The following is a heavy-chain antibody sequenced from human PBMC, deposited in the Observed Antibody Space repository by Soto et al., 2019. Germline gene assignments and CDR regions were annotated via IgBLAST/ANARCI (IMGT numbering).Heavy chain of an antibody. CDR2: IYHSGST. CDR3: ARTYYYDRSPEYYFDY. D-gene: IGHD3-22*01. Sequence: SETLSLTCAVSGGSISSGGYSWSWIRQPPGKGLEWIGYIYHSGSTYYNPSLKSRVTISVDRSKNQFSLKLSSVTAADTAVYYCARTYYYDRSPEYYFDYWGQGSLVTVSS. J-gene: IGHJ4*02. CDR1: GGSISSGGYS. V-gene: IGHV4-30-2*01.